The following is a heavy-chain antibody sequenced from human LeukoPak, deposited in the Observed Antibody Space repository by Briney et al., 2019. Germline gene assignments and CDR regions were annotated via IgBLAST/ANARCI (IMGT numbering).Heavy chain of an antibody. CDR3: AADIVVVAAAPYLDY. CDR2: ISGSGGST. V-gene: IGHV3-23*01. D-gene: IGHD2-15*01. Sequence: GESLRLSCAASGFTFNSYAMSWVRQAAGKGLEWVSAISGSGGSTYYADSVKGRFTISRDNSKNTLYLQMNSLRAEDTAVYYCAADIVVVAAAPYLDYWGQGTLVTVSS. CDR1: GFTFNSYA. J-gene: IGHJ4*02.